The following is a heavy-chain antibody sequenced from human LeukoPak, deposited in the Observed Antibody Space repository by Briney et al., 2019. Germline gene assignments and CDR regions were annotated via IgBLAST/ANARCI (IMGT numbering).Heavy chain of an antibody. J-gene: IGHJ4*02. CDR3: VTDAYCNSLSCNWVNIHY. CDR1: GFTVSSNY. CDR2: VETRATGGTT. D-gene: IGHD2-2*01. V-gene: IGHV3-15*04. Sequence: PGGSLRLSCAASGFTVSSNYMSWVRQAPGGGLEWVGRVETRATGGTTEYSAPVKGRFSISRDDSTNTLSLQMNSLKLEDTAVYYCVTDAYCNSLSCNWVNIHYWGQGTLVIVSS.